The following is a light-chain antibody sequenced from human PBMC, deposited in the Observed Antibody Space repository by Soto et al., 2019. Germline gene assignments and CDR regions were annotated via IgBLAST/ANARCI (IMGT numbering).Light chain of an antibody. CDR2: ENN. J-gene: IGLJ1*01. CDR1: SSNIGAGYE. CDR3: QSYDRRLSGYV. Sequence: QSVLTQPPSVSEAPGQRVTISCTGSSSNIGAGYEAHWYQQVPGTAPKLLIYENNNRPSGVPDRFSGSKSGTSASLAITGAQAGDGAEFYRQSYDRRLSGYVFGTGTKLTVL. V-gene: IGLV1-40*01.